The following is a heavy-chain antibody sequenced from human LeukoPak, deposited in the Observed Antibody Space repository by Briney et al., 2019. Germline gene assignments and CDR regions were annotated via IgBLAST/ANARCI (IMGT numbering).Heavy chain of an antibody. D-gene: IGHD3-10*01. CDR1: GYTFTGYY. V-gene: IGHV1-18*04. Sequence: ASVKVSCKASGYTFTGYYMHWVRQAPGQGLEWMGWISAYNGNTNYAQKLQGRVTMTTDTSTSTAYMELRSLRSDDTAVYYCARALTYGSGSYLLRFDPWGQGTLVTVSS. CDR3: ARALTYGSGSYLLRFDP. CDR2: ISAYNGNT. J-gene: IGHJ5*02.